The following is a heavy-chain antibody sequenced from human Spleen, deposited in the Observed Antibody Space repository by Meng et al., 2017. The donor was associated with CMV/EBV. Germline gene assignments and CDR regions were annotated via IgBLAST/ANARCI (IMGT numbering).Heavy chain of an antibody. J-gene: IGHJ3*02. CDR2: IYHIGNT. D-gene: IGHD1-26*01. V-gene: IGHV4-4*02. CDR3: ASATLGATPDAFDI. CDR1: GGSITSSTW. Sequence: GSLRLSCAVSGGSITSSTWWSWVRQPPGKGLEWVGDIYHIGNTNYNPSLKSRVTVSIDQARNEFSLTLTSVTAADTAVYYCASATLGATPDAFDIWGQGTMVTVSS.